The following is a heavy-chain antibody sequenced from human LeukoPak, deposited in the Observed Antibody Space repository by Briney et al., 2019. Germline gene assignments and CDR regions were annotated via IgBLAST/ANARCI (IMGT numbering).Heavy chain of an antibody. CDR2: INSDESST. CDR1: GFTFSSYW. V-gene: IGHV3-74*01. CDR3: AKGGYTYDSSGHNYFDY. Sequence: GGSLRLSCAASGFTFSSYWMHWVRQVPGKGLVWVSRINSDESSTTYADSVKGRFTISRDNAKNTLYVQMNSLREEDTAVYNCAKGGYTYDSSGHNYFDYWGQGTLVTVSS. D-gene: IGHD3-22*01. J-gene: IGHJ4*02.